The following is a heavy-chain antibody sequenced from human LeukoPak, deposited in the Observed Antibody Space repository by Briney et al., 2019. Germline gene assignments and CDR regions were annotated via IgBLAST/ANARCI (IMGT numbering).Heavy chain of an antibody. CDR2: IIPIFGIA. J-gene: IGHJ5*02. CDR1: GGTFSSYA. Sequence: SVKVSCKASGGTFSSYAISWVRQAPGRGLEWMGRIIPIFGIANYAQKFQGRVTITADKSTSTAYMELSSLRSEDTAVYYCARDTRGTSSGWFDPWGQGTLVTVSS. CDR3: ARDTRGTSSGWFDP. V-gene: IGHV1-69*04. D-gene: IGHD2-2*01.